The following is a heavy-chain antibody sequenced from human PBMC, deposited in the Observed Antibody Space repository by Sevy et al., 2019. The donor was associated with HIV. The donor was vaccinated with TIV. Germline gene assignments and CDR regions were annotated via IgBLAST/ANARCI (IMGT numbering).Heavy chain of an antibody. Sequence: GGSLRLSCAASGFTFSAFSMHWVRQAPGKGLEWVATISYDGSKDHYPDSVKGRFTISRDNSKSSLYLQMNSLRGEDTAGYYCALERLSSNVAEYFQNWGQGTLVTVSS. CDR3: ALERLSSNVAEYFQN. D-gene: IGHD1-1*01. CDR2: ISYDGSKD. J-gene: IGHJ1*01. CDR1: GFTFSAFS. V-gene: IGHV3-30-3*01.